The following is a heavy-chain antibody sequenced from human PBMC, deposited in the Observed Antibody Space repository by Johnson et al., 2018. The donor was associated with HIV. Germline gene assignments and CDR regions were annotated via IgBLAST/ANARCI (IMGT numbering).Heavy chain of an antibody. CDR3: ARLPSGYSRDAFDI. CDR2: ISYDGTSK. CDR1: GFTFSSYP. J-gene: IGHJ3*02. D-gene: IGHD5-18*01. V-gene: IGHV3-30*04. Sequence: QMQLVESGGGVVQPGRSLRLSCAASGFTFSSYPMHWVRQAPGKGLEWVAFISYDGTSKYFADSVKGRFTISRDNSKNTLYLQMNSLRPEDTAVYYCARLPSGYSRDAFDIWGQGTMVTVSS.